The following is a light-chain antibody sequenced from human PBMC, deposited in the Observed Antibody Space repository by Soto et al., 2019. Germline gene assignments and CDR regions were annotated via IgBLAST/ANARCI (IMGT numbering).Light chain of an antibody. Sequence: DIQMTQSPSTLSASVGDRVTITCRASQSISTWLAWYQQKPGKAPKLLIYDASNLESGVPSRFSGSGSGTEFTLTISSLQPDDFASYYCQQYNSYSWTFGQGTKV. V-gene: IGKV1-5*01. CDR2: DAS. CDR3: QQYNSYSWT. J-gene: IGKJ1*01. CDR1: QSISTW.